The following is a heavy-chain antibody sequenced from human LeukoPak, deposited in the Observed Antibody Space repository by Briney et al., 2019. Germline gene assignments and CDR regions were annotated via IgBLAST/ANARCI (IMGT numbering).Heavy chain of an antibody. D-gene: IGHD3-10*01. Sequence: GGSLRLSCAASGFTFSSYAMHWVRQAPGKGPEWVAVISYDGSNKYYADSVKGRFTISRDNSKTTLYLQMNSLRAEDTAVYYCAREVDGEGFDYWGQGTLVTVSS. CDR3: AREVDGEGFDY. CDR2: ISYDGSNK. CDR1: GFTFSSYA. V-gene: IGHV3-30*01. J-gene: IGHJ4*02.